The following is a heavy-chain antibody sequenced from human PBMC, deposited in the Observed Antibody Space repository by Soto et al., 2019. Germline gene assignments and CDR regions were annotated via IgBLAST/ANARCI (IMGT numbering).Heavy chain of an antibody. CDR3: ARVAGTWVFDY. CDR1: GGSISSYY. V-gene: IGHV4-59*01. J-gene: IGHJ4*02. Sequence: SETLSLTCTVSGGSISSYYWSWIRQPPGKGLEWTGYIYYSGSTNYNPSLKSRVTISVDTSKNQFSLKLSSVTAADTAVYYCARVAGTWVFDYWGQGTLVTVS. CDR2: IYYSGST. D-gene: IGHD6-19*01.